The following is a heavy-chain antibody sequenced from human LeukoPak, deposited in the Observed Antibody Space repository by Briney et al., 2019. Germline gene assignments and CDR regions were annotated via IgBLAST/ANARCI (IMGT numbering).Heavy chain of an antibody. V-gene: IGHV3-23*01. Sequence: GGSLRLSCAASGFTFSSYAMSWVRQAPGKGLEWVSAISGSGGSTYYADSVKGRFTISRDNSKNTLYLQMNSLRAEDTAVYYCAKPPYYYDSSGYQYFDYWGQGTLVTVSS. J-gene: IGHJ4*02. D-gene: IGHD3-22*01. CDR1: GFTFSSYA. CDR3: AKPPYYYDSSGYQYFDY. CDR2: ISGSGGST.